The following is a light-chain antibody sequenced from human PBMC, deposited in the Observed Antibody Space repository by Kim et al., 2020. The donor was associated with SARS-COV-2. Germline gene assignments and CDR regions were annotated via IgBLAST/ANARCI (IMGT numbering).Light chain of an antibody. CDR2: GAS. V-gene: IGKV3-20*01. CDR1: QSVSSSY. CDR3: QQYGSSPV. J-gene: IGKJ2*01. Sequence: LCPGKRDTPPCRASQSVSSSYLAWYQQKPGQAPRLLIYGASSRATGIPDRFSGSGSGTDFTLTISRLEPEDFAVYYCQQYGSSPVFGQGTKLEI.